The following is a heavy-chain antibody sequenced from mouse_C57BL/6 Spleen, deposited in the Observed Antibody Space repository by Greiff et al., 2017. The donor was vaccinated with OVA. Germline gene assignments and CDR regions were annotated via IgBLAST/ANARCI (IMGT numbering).Heavy chain of an antibody. CDR3: ARYSLYAMDY. Sequence: VQLQQSGPELVKPGASVKISCKASGYAFSSSWMNWVKQRPGKGLEWIGRIYPGDGITNYNGEFQGKAALTADKSSSTAYMQLSSLTSEDSAVYFCARYSLYAMDYWGQGTSVTVSS. CDR2: IYPGDGIT. V-gene: IGHV1-82*01. J-gene: IGHJ4*01. CDR1: GYAFSSSW. D-gene: IGHD6-2*01.